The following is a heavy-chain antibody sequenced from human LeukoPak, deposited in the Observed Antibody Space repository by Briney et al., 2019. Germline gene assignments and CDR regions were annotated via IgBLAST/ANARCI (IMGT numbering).Heavy chain of an antibody. J-gene: IGHJ4*02. CDR2: ISAYNGNT. CDR3: ARGITIFGVVTPLQY. D-gene: IGHD3-3*01. Sequence: APVKVSCKASGYTFTSYGISWVRQAPGQGLEWMGWISAYNGNTNYAQKLQGRVTMTTDTSTSTAYMELRSLRSDDTAVYYCARGITIFGVVTPLQYWGQGTLVTVSS. V-gene: IGHV1-18*01. CDR1: GYTFTSYG.